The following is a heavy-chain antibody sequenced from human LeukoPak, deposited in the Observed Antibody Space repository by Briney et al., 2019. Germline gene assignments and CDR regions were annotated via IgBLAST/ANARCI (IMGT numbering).Heavy chain of an antibody. D-gene: IGHD3-3*01. Sequence: ASVKVSCKASGYTFTSYGISWVRQAPGQGLEWMGWISAYNGNTNYAQKLQDRVTMTTDTSTSTAYMELRSLRSDDTAVYYCARGPYYDFWSGSYTSYGMDVWGQGTTVTVSS. V-gene: IGHV1-18*01. CDR3: ARGPYYDFWSGSYTSYGMDV. J-gene: IGHJ6*02. CDR2: ISAYNGNT. CDR1: GYTFTSYG.